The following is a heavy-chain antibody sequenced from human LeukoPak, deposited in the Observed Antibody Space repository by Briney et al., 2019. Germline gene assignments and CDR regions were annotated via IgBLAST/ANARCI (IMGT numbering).Heavy chain of an antibody. J-gene: IGHJ4*02. V-gene: IGHV1-2*02. CDR3: ATERGDDYSNYNDY. Sequence: ASVKVSCKASGYTFTGYYMHWVRQAPGQGLEWMGWINPNSGGTNYAQKFQGRVTMTRDTSISTAYMELSRLRSDDTAVYYCATERGDDYSNYNDYWGQGTLVTVSS. CDR2: INPNSGGT. D-gene: IGHD4-11*01. CDR1: GYTFTGYY.